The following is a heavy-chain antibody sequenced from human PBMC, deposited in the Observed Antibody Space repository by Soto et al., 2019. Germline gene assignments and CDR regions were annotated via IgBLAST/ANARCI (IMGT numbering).Heavy chain of an antibody. J-gene: IGHJ3*02. CDR1: GYTFTGYY. CDR3: ARERYYDSSGDYGFDI. V-gene: IGHV1-2*02. CDR2: INAHNGDT. D-gene: IGHD3-22*01. Sequence: ASVKVSCKASGYTFTGYYLHWVRQAPGQGLEWMGWINAHNGDTNNAQKFQGRVTMTRDTSINTAYMELSRLRSDDTAVYFCARERYYDSSGDYGFDIWGQGTTLTVSS.